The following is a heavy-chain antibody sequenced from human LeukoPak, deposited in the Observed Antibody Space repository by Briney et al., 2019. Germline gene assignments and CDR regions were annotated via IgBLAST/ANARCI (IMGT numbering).Heavy chain of an antibody. CDR3: ARSVAYYDSSGYYSVGFDY. CDR1: GGSISSYY. Sequence: SETLSLTCTVSGGSISSYYWSWIRQPPGEGLEWIGYIYYSGSTNYNPSLKSRVTISVDTSKNQFSLKLSSVTAADTAVYYCARSVAYYDSSGYYSVGFDYWGQGTLVTVSS. V-gene: IGHV4-59*01. D-gene: IGHD3-22*01. J-gene: IGHJ4*02. CDR2: IYYSGST.